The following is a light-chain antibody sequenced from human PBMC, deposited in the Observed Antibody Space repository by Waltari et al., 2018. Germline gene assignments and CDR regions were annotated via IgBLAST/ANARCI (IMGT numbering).Light chain of an antibody. Sequence: SFELIQPPSESVSPGQTASVSCSGEKLGDKYGYWYQQKPGQSPMLVRFQDNKRPSGIPERFSGSNSGNTATLTISETQAIDEADYYCQAWDSNVAVFGRGTKVTVL. CDR2: QDN. CDR1: KLGDKY. CDR3: QAWDSNVAV. J-gene: IGLJ3*02. V-gene: IGLV3-1*01.